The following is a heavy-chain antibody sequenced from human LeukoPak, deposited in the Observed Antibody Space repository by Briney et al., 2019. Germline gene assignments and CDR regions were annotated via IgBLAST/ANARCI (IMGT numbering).Heavy chain of an antibody. V-gene: IGHV4-59*01. CDR1: GGTISSYY. D-gene: IGHD6-13*01. CDR3: ARVAAYYYYYMDV. J-gene: IGHJ6*03. Sequence: SETLSLICAVSGGTISSYYWSWIREPPRKGLEWIGYIYYSGSTNYNPSLKSRVTISVDTSKNQFSLKLSSATAADTAVYYCARVAAYYYYYMDVWGKGTTVTVSS. CDR2: IYYSGST.